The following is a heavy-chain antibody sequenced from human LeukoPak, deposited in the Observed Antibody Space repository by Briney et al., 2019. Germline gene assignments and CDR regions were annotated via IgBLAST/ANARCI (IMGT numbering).Heavy chain of an antibody. D-gene: IGHD6-13*01. CDR2: ISSSGHRT. CDR3: AKVLSQGYPNSWTNWFDS. J-gene: IGHJ5*01. V-gene: IGHV3-23*01. CDR1: GFTFDDYA. Sequence: PGGSLRLSCAASGFTFDDYAMHWVRQAPGKGLEWVSGISSSGHRTFYAASVEGRFTVSRDNSKSMLYLQMSGLRAEDTAVYSCAKVLSQGYPNSWTNWFDSWGQGALVTVSS.